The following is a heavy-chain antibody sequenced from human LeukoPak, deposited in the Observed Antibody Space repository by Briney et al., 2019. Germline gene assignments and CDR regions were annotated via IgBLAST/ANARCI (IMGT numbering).Heavy chain of an antibody. CDR1: GYTFTGYY. CDR3: ARDRGRIAAAGRIYSWFDP. D-gene: IGHD6-13*01. CDR2: INPNSGGT. J-gene: IGHJ5*02. V-gene: IGHV1-2*06. Sequence: ASVKVSCKASGYTFTGYYMHWVRQAPGQGLEWMGRINPNSGGTNYAQKFQGRVTMTRDTSISTAYMELSRLRSDDTAVYYCARDRGRIAAAGRIYSWFDPWGQGTLVTVSS.